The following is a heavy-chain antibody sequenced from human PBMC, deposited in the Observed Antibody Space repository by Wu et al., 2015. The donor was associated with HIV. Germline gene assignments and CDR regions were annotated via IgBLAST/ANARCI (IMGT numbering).Heavy chain of an antibody. CDR1: GATFSNYA. Sequence: QVHLLQSGAEVKKSGSSVRVSCKASGATFSNYALSWVRQAPGQGLEWMGRLIPMYGAADYAQKFQGRVTITADVSTNTAYMVVNSLTSDDTALYYCARGPFPSVIRGVVDQWGQGTLVTVSS. CDR2: LIPMYGAA. V-gene: IGHV1-69*13. D-gene: IGHD3-10*01. CDR3: ARGPFPSVIRGVVDQ. J-gene: IGHJ4*02.